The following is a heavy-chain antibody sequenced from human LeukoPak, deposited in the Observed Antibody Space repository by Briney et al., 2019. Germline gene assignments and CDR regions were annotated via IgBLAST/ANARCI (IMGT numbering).Heavy chain of an antibody. CDR2: IYYSGST. Sequence: PSETLSLTCTVSGGSISSYYWSWIRQPPGKGLEWIGYIYYSGSTNYNPSLKSRVTISVDTSKNQFSLKLSSVTAADTAVYYCARLLYGSFDYWGQGTLVTVSS. V-gene: IGHV4-59*08. D-gene: IGHD3-16*01. J-gene: IGHJ4*02. CDR1: GGSISSYY. CDR3: ARLLYGSFDY.